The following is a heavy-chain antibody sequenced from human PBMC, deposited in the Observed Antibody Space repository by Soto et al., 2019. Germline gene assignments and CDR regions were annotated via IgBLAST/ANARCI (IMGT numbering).Heavy chain of an antibody. Sequence: SGGSLRLSCAASGFTFTRYSMNWVRQAPGKGLEWVSSVSSTTNYIYYGDSMKGRFTISRDNAKNSLYLEMNSLRAEDTAVYYCARESEDLTSNFDYWGQGTLVTVSS. CDR1: GFTFTRYS. CDR3: ARESEDLTSNFDY. J-gene: IGHJ4*02. V-gene: IGHV3-21*06. CDR2: VSSTTNYI.